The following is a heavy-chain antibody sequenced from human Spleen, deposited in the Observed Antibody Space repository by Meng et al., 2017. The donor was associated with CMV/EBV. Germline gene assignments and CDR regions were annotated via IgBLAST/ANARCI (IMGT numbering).Heavy chain of an antibody. D-gene: IGHD6-13*01. CDR1: GFTFSSYD. V-gene: IGHV3-13*01. CDR2: IDITGDS. Sequence: GESLKISCAASGFTFSSYDMHWVRQGIGKGLEWVSVIDITGDSYYSDSVKGRFTISRENAKNSLYLQMNSLRAGDTAVYYCAKDIAAAGTDYYYGMDVWGQGTTVTVSS. J-gene: IGHJ6*02. CDR3: AKDIAAAGTDYYYGMDV.